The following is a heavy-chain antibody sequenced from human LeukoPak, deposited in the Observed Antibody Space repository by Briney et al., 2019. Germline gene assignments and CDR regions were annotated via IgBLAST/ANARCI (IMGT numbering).Heavy chain of an antibody. CDR1: GGSFSGYY. J-gene: IGHJ4*02. Sequence: PSETLSLTCAVYGGSFSGYYWSWIRQPPGKGLEWIGEINHSGSTNYNPSLKSRVTISVDTSKNQFSLKLSSVTAADTAVYYCARHFDGWYQRSGYFDYWGQGTLVTVSS. V-gene: IGHV4-34*01. D-gene: IGHD6-19*01. CDR2: INHSGST. CDR3: ARHFDGWYQRSGYFDY.